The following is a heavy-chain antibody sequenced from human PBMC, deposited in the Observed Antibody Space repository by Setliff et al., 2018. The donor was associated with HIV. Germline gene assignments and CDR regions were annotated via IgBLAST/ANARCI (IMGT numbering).Heavy chain of an antibody. D-gene: IGHD2-8*02. CDR1: GFSFSSYT. CDR3: ARELCTGGYCYSDY. J-gene: IGHJ4*02. V-gene: IGHV3-48*01. CDR2: ISSSSTTV. Sequence: GGSLRLSCAASGFSFSSYTMSWVRQAPGKGLEWVSYISSSSTTVYYADSVKGRFTISRDNAKNSLYLQMNSLRAEDTAVFYCARELCTGGYCYSDYWGQGTLVTVSS.